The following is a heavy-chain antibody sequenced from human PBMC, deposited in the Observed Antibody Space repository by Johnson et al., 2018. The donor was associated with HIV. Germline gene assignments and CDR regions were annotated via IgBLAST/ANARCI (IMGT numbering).Heavy chain of an antibody. V-gene: IGHV3-20*04. D-gene: IGHD3-16*01. CDR3: ARSPTDGWVSSAFDI. CDR1: GFTFDDNG. Sequence: VQLVESGGGLVQPGRSLRLSCAASGFTFDDNGMSWVRQAPGKGLEWVSGINWNGGSTGYADSVKGRFIISRDNAKNSLYLQMNSLRAEDTALYYCARSPTDGWVSSAFDIWGQGTMVTVSS. J-gene: IGHJ3*02. CDR2: INWNGGST.